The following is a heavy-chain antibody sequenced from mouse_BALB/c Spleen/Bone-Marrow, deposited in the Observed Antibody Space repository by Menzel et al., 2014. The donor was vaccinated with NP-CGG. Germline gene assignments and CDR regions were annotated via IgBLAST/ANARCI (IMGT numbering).Heavy chain of an antibody. CDR3: AGGNYRFAY. CDR2: IDPENGNT. J-gene: IGHJ3*01. D-gene: IGHD2-1*01. V-gene: IGHV14-1*02. Sequence: EVKLQESGAELVRPGALVKLSCKASGFNIKDYYMHWVKQRPEQGLEWIGWIDPENGNTIYDPKFQGKASITADTSPNTAYLQHSSLTSEDTAVYYCAGGNYRFAYWGQGTLVTVSA. CDR1: GFNIKDYY.